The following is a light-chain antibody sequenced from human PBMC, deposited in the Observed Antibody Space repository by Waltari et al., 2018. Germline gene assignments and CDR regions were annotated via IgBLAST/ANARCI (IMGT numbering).Light chain of an antibody. CDR3: MQGTHLPYN. V-gene: IGKV2-30*02. CDR1: HSLVHSDGNTH. CDR2: RVS. Sequence: DVVMTQSPLSLSVTLGQPASISCKSSHSLVHSDGNTHLNWFHQRPGHSPRRLIYRVSNRDSRVPDRFSGSGAGTDFALKSKKLEAEGVGIYYGMQGTHLPYNFGQGTKLDI. J-gene: IGKJ2*01.